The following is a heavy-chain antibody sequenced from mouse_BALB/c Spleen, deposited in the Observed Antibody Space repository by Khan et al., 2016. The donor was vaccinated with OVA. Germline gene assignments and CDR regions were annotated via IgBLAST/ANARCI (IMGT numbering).Heavy chain of an antibody. CDR1: GFNIKDTY. D-gene: IGHD2-10*01. CDR3: IRGAYSGLFAY. CDR2: IDPANGDV. Sequence: EVQLKQSGADFVKPGASVKLSCTASGFNIKDTYMHWINQRPQQGLVWIGRIDPANGDVKYDPKFQDKATIAADASSNTAYLQLSRLTSGDTAVYYCIRGAYSGLFAYWGQGTLVTVAA. J-gene: IGHJ3*01. V-gene: IGHV14-3*02.